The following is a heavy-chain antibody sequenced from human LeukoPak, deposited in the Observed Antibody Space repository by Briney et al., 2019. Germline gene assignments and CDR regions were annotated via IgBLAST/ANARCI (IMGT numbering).Heavy chain of an antibody. J-gene: IGHJ4*02. D-gene: IGHD3/OR15-3a*01. CDR2: ISSKSGYI. CDR1: GFTFDTYT. Sequence: PGGSLRLSCVASGFTFDTYTMNWVRQAPGKGLGWVSSISSKSGYIHYEDSVKGRFIISRDNAKNSLSLQMNSLRAEDTAVYYCARVRTAYYPDYWGQGTLVTVSS. CDR3: ARVRTAYYPDY. V-gene: IGHV3-21*01.